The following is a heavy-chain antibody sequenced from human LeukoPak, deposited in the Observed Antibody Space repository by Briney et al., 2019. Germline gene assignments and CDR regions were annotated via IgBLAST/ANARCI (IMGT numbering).Heavy chain of an antibody. J-gene: IGHJ4*02. CDR2: INPSGGSP. CDR1: GYTFTSYY. D-gene: IGHD2/OR15-2a*01. CDR3: ARGIRWETTIYDYFDY. V-gene: IGHV1-46*01. Sequence: GASVKVSCKTSGYTFTSYYMHWVRQAPGQGLEWMGIINPSGGSPSYAQKFQGTVTMTRDTSTSTVYMELSSLSSEDTAVYYCARGIRWETTIYDYFDYWGQGTLVTVSS.